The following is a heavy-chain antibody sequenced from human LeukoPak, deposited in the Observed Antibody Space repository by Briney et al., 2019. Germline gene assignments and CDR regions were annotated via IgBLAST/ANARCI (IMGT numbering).Heavy chain of an antibody. CDR3: ASGVSGESSPFDY. Sequence: ASVKVSCKASGYTFTGYYMHWVRQAPGQGLEWMGWISAYNGNTNYAQKLQGRVTMTTDTSTSTAYMELSSLRSEDTAVYYCASGVSGESSPFDYWGQGTLVTVSS. D-gene: IGHD3-3*01. V-gene: IGHV1-18*04. CDR2: ISAYNGNT. J-gene: IGHJ4*02. CDR1: GYTFTGYY.